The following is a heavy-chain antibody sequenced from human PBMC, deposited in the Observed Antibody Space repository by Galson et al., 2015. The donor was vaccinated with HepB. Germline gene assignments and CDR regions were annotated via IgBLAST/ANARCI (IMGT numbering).Heavy chain of an antibody. Sequence: VKVSCKASGGTFSSYTISWVRPAPGQRLEWMGRIIPILGIANYAQKFQGRVTITADKSTSTAYMELSSLRSEDTAVYYCARDMLGVGGSGSYYSEDYWGQGTLVTVSS. CDR3: ARDMLGVGGSGSYYSEDY. V-gene: IGHV1-69*04. D-gene: IGHD3-10*01. J-gene: IGHJ4*02. CDR1: GGTFSSYT. CDR2: IIPILGIA.